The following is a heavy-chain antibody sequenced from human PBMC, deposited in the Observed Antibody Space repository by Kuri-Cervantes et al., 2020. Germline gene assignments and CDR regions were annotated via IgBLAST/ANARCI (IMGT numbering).Heavy chain of an antibody. CDR2: INPSGGST. CDR3: ATGNTMIVVGFLNGMDV. CDR1: GYTFTSYY. J-gene: IGHJ6*02. Sequence: ASVKVSCKASGYTFTSYYMHWVRRAPGQGLEWMGIINPSGGSTSYAQKFQGRVTMTEDTSTDTAYMELSSLRSEDTAVYYCATGNTMIVVGFLNGMDVWGQGTTVTVSS. D-gene: IGHD3-22*01. V-gene: IGHV1-46*01.